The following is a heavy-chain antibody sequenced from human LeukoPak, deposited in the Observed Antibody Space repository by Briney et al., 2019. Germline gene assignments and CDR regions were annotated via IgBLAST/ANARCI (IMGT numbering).Heavy chain of an antibody. Sequence: GGSLRLSCAASGFTVSTTYMSWARQAPGKGLEWVSLIYVDGRTYYADSVKGRFTISRDNSKNTLYLQVNSLRAEDTAVYYCARRGDGGRSFDYWGQGTLVTVSS. D-gene: IGHD4-23*01. CDR3: ARRGDGGRSFDY. CDR1: GFTVSTTY. J-gene: IGHJ4*02. CDR2: IYVDGRT. V-gene: IGHV3-53*01.